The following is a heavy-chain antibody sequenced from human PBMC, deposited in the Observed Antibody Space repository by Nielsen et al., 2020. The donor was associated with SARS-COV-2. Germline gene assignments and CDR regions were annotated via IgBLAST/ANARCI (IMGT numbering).Heavy chain of an antibody. CDR2: IYSGGSIT. D-gene: IGHD3-22*01. V-gene: IGHV3-23*03. Sequence: GGSLRLSCAASGFNFSSYAMSWVRQAPGKGLEWVSVIYSGGSITYYSDSVKGRFTVSRDNSKNTLYLQMNSLRAEDTAVYYCARGHGYYYDSSGHPHWGQGTLVTVSS. CDR3: ARGHGYYYDSSGHPH. CDR1: GFNFSSYA. J-gene: IGHJ4*02.